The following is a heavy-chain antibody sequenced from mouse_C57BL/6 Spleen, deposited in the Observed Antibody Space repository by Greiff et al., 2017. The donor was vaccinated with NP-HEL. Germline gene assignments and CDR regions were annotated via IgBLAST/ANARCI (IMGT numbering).Heavy chain of an antibody. CDR3: ARSGGYYFDY. V-gene: IGHV1-69*01. CDR1: GYTFTSYW. J-gene: IGHJ2*01. CDR2: IDPSDSYT. Sequence: QVQLQQPGAELVMPGASVKLSCKASGYTFTSYWMHWVKQRPGQGLEWIGEIDPSDSYTNYNQKFTGKSTLTVDKSSSTAYMQLSSLTSEDSAVYYCARSGGYYFDYWGQGTTLTVSS. D-gene: IGHD1-1*02.